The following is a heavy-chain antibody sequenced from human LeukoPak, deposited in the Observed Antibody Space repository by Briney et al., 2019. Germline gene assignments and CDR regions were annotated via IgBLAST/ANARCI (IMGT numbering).Heavy chain of an antibody. CDR1: GFTFSNYG. D-gene: IGHD6-13*01. Sequence: GGSLRLSCAASGFTFSNYGMHWVRQAPGKGLEWVAVIWYDGSTKYYADSVKGRFTISRDNSKNTLYLQMNSLRVEDTAVYYCARGSIAAATFDYWGQGTLVTVSS. CDR2: IWYDGSTK. J-gene: IGHJ4*02. V-gene: IGHV3-33*01. CDR3: ARGSIAAATFDY.